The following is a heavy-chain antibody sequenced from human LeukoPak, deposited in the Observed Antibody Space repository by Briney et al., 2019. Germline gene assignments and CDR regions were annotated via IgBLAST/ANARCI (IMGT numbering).Heavy chain of an antibody. CDR1: GYTFIGYY. D-gene: IGHD1-20*01. CDR2: IIPIFGTA. Sequence: ASVKVSCKASGYTFIGYYVHWVRQAPGQGLEWMGGIIPIFGTANYAQKFQGRVTITADESTSTAYMELSSLRSEDTAVYYCARDLRWITGDDYYYYGMDVWGQGTTVTVSS. CDR3: ARDLRWITGDDYYYYGMDV. J-gene: IGHJ6*02. V-gene: IGHV1-69*13.